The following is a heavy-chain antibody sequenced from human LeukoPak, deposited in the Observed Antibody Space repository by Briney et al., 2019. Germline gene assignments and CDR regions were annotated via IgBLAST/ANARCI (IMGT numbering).Heavy chain of an antibody. J-gene: IGHJ4*02. CDR3: ARYQSIAARPCYFDY. D-gene: IGHD6-6*01. CDR1: GGSISSYY. V-gene: IGHV4-59*01. Sequence: SETLSLTCTVSGGSISSYYWSWIRQPPGKGLEWIGYIYYSGSTNYNPSLKSRVTISVDTSKNQFSLKLSSVTAADTAVYYCARYQSIAARPCYFDYWGQGTLVTVSS. CDR2: IYYSGST.